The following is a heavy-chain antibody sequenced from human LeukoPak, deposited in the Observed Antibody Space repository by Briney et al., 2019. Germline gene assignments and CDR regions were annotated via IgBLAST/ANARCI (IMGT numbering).Heavy chain of an antibody. CDR3: ARDRVGDSDAFDV. J-gene: IGHJ3*01. D-gene: IGHD2-21*01. V-gene: IGHV3-7*01. CDR2: VKQDGSEK. Sequence: GGSLRLSCAASGYRFSNNWMSWVRQAPGKGLEWVANVKQDGSEKYYVDSVKGRFTISRDNAKSSLYLQMSSLRAEDTAIYYCARDRVGDSDAFDVWGQGTVVTVSS. CDR1: GYRFSNNW.